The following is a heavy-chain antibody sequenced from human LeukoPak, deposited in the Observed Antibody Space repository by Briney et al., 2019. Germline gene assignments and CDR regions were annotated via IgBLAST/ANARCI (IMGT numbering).Heavy chain of an antibody. CDR2: ISGSGGST. D-gene: IGHD2-15*01. J-gene: IGHJ4*02. CDR3: AKCWGVVVVAATVDY. V-gene: IGHV3-23*01. CDR1: GFTFSSCA. Sequence: GGSLRLSCAASGFTFSSCAMSWVRQAPGKGLEWVSAISGSGGSTYYADSVKGRFTISRDNSKNTLYPQMNSLRAEDTAVYYCAKCWGVVVVAATVDYWGQGTLVTVSS.